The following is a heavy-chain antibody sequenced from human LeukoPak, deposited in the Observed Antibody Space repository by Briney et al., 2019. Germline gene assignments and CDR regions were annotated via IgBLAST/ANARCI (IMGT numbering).Heavy chain of an antibody. CDR2: INTNTGDP. D-gene: IGHD4-23*01. Sequence: ASVKVSCKASGYTFTSYAMNWVRQAPGQGLEWMGWINTNTGDPTYAQGFTGRFVFSLDTSVSTAYLQISSLKAEDTAVYYCARDLHYGGNLCLDYWGQGTLVTVSS. J-gene: IGHJ4*02. CDR3: ARDLHYGGNLCLDY. CDR1: GYTFTSYA. V-gene: IGHV7-4-1*02.